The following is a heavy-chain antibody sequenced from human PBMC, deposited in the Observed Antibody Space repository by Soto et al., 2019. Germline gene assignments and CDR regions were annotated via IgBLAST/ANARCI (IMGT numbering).Heavy chain of an antibody. Sequence: QVQLVQSGAEVKKPGASVKVSCKASGYTFTSYGISWVRQAPGQGLEWMGWIRAYNGNTNYAQKPQGRVTTTTDTSTSTAHMELRSRRSDDTAVYYCARDDSSGYSSNFDYWGQGTLVTVSS. CDR2: IRAYNGNT. CDR3: ARDDSSGYSSNFDY. J-gene: IGHJ4*02. V-gene: IGHV1-18*01. CDR1: GYTFTSYG. D-gene: IGHD3-22*01.